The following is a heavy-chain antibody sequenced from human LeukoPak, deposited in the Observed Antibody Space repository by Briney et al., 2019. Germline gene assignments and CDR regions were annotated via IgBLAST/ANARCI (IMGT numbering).Heavy chain of an antibody. Sequence: PGGSLRLSCAASGFTFSSDWMHWVRQAPGKGLVWVSRINRDGRSTTYADSVKGRFTISRDNAENTLYLKMNSLRAEDTAVYYCARHPYDILTGPSFDYWGQGTLVTVSS. J-gene: IGHJ4*02. CDR3: ARHPYDILTGPSFDY. CDR2: INRDGRST. V-gene: IGHV3-74*01. CDR1: GFTFSSDW. D-gene: IGHD3-9*01.